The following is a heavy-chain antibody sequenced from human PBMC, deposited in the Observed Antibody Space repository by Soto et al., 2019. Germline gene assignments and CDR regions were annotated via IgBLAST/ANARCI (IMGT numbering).Heavy chain of an antibody. Sequence: QVHLVQSGAEVRKPGSSVKVSCKTSGGTFSTYTIYWVRQAPGQGLEWMGRIIPLFGTTKYAQNFQDRVTMTGEESRITTYRELSSLRAEDRAVYYCGGRLDDRADKVFDVWGEGTAVTVSA. V-gene: IGHV1-69*18. J-gene: IGHJ3*01. CDR1: GGTFSTYT. CDR3: GGRLDDRADKVFDV. D-gene: IGHD3-16*01. CDR2: IIPLFGTT.